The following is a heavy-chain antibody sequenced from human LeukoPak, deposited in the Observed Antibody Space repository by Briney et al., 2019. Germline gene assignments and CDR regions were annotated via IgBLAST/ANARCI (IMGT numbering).Heavy chain of an antibody. CDR3: ARDKIVGATNLDF. Sequence: GGALRVSCAASGFTFSDYWMSWVRQAPGKGLEWVANIKQDRSETYYVDSVKSRFTISRDNAKNSLYLQINTLRADDTAVYYCARDKIVGATNLDFWGQGTLVTVSS. D-gene: IGHD1-26*01. J-gene: IGHJ4*02. V-gene: IGHV3-7*01. CDR2: IKQDRSET. CDR1: GFTFSDYW.